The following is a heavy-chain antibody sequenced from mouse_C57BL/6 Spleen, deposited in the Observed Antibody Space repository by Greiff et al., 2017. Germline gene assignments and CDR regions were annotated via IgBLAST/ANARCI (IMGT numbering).Heavy chain of an antibody. CDR3: AREYGDY. CDR2: ITYDGNST. V-gene: IGHV5-16*01. D-gene: IGHD1-1*02. J-gene: IGHJ4*01. CDR1: GFSFSDYN. Sequence: EVQLVESEGGLVQPGSSMKLSCTASGFSFSDYNMAWVHQVPEKGLEWVAVITYDGNSTYYLDSLKSSFNISIDNAKNILYLQMSSLKSEDTATYYCAREYGDYWGQGTSVTVSS.